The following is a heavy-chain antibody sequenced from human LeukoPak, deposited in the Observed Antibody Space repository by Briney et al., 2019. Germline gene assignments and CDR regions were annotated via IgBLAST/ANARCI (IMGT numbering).Heavy chain of an antibody. D-gene: IGHD4-11*01. Sequence: PSETLSLTWTASGXSISSISYYWGWIRQPPGKGLEWIGSIYYSGSTYYNPSLKSRVTISVDTSKNQFSLKLSPVTAADTAVYYCARHDYSNYVVDYWGQGTLVTVSS. CDR1: GXSISSISYY. CDR2: IYYSGST. CDR3: ARHDYSNYVVDY. V-gene: IGHV4-39*01. J-gene: IGHJ4*02.